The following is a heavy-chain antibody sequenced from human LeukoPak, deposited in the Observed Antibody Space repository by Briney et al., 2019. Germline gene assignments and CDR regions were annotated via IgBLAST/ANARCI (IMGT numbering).Heavy chain of an antibody. V-gene: IGHV4-59*01. CDR1: GESITSYY. Sequence: PSETLSLTCIVSGESITSYYWSWIRQPPGKGLEWSGYIYYTGSSKYNPSLKSRVTLSVDTSENQFSLTLNSVTAADTAVYYCARDESRGNLVTAPDYWGQGTLVTVSS. CDR2: IYYTGSS. CDR3: ARDESRGNLVTAPDY. D-gene: IGHD2-21*02. J-gene: IGHJ4*02.